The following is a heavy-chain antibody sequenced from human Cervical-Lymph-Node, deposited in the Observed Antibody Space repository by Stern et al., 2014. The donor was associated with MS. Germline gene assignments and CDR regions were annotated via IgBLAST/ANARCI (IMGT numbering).Heavy chain of an antibody. J-gene: IGHJ4*02. CDR3: ARDTSSPERSDW. V-gene: IGHV3-53*01. D-gene: IGHD1-1*01. CDR1: GFTVSRGY. Sequence: EVQLVESGGGVIQPGGSLRLSCTASGFTVSRGYMTWVRQAPGKGPEWVSLITNVGSTFYTDSVKGRFTISRDDSKNTVYLHMTSLRAEDTAMYYCARDTSSPERSDWWGQGTLVTVSS. CDR2: ITNVGST.